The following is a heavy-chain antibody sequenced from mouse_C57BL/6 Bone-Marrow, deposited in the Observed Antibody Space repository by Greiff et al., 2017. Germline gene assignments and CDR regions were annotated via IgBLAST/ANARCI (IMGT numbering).Heavy chain of an antibody. CDR3: TRWLLRQYFDV. D-gene: IGHD2-3*01. J-gene: IGHJ1*03. CDR1: GFTFSDAW. Sequence: EVMLVESGGGLVQPGGSMKLSCAASGFTFSDAWMDWVRQSPEKGLEWVAEIRNKANNHATYYAESVKGRFTISSDDSKSSVYLQMNSLRAEDTGIYYCTRWLLRQYFDVWGTGTTVTVSS. V-gene: IGHV6-6*01. CDR2: IRNKANNHAT.